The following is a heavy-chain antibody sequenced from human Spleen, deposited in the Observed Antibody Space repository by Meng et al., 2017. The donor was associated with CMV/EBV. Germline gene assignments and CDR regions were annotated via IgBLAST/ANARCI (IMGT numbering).Heavy chain of an antibody. CDR3: ARSGYADYYGLDV. CDR2: ISHDGRNT. CDR1: GFSFSDYV. Sequence: GESLKISCAASGFSFSDYVLHWVRQAPGKGLEWVTFISHDGRNTFYADSVKGRFTISRDSAKNSLYLQMDSLRADDTAVYYCARSGYADYYGLDVWGQGTTVTVSS. D-gene: IGHD5-12*01. J-gene: IGHJ6*02. V-gene: IGHV3-30*04.